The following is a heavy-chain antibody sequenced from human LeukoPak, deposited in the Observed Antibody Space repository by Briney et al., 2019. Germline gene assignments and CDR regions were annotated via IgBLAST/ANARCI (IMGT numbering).Heavy chain of an antibody. Sequence: NTSETLSLTCTVSGGSISSYYWSWIRQPPGKGLEWIGYIYYSGSTNYNPSLKSRVTISVDTSKNQFSLKLSSVTAADTAIYYCARHGGIVAAGTIWFDPWGQGTLVTVSS. V-gene: IGHV4-59*08. D-gene: IGHD6-13*01. CDR1: GGSISSYY. CDR3: ARHGGIVAAGTIWFDP. CDR2: IYYSGST. J-gene: IGHJ5*02.